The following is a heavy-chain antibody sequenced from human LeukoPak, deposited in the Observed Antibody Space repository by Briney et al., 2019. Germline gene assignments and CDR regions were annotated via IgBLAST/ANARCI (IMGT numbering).Heavy chain of an antibody. CDR2: ISAYNGNT. CDR1: GYTFTSYG. CDR3: AKDPIYCSSTSCQRLYYFDY. J-gene: IGHJ4*02. D-gene: IGHD2-2*01. V-gene: IGHV1-18*01. Sequence: ASVKVSCKASGYTFTSYGISWVRQAPGQGLEWMGWISAYNGNTNYAQKLQGRVTMTTDTSTSTAYMELRSLRSDDTAVYYCAKDPIYCSSTSCQRLYYFDYWGQGTLVTVSS.